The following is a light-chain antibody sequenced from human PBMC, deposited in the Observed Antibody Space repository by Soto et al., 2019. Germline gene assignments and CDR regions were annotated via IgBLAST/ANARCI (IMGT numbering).Light chain of an antibody. Sequence: QSVLTQPPSVSGSPGQSVTISCTATSSDVGTYNRVSWYQQTPGTAPKLMIYEVSNRPLWVPDRFSGSQSGNTASLTISGLQAEDEADYYCSLYISGSAPHVVFGGGTKLTVL. V-gene: IGLV2-18*01. CDR3: SLYISGSAPHVV. J-gene: IGLJ2*01. CDR2: EVS. CDR1: SSDVGTYNR.